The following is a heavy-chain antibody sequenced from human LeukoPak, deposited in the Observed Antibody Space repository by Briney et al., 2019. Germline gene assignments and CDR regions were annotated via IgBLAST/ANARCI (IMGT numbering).Heavy chain of an antibody. D-gene: IGHD5-12*01. CDR3: AKESIVATIXXXYFDY. Sequence: PGGSLRLSCAASGFTFSSYAMSWVRQAPGKGLEWVSAISGSGGSTYYADSVKGRFTISRDNSKNTLYLQMNSLRAEDTAVYYCAKESIVATIXXXYFDYWGQGTLVTVSS. J-gene: IGHJ4*02. V-gene: IGHV3-23*01. CDR2: ISGSGGST. CDR1: GFTFSSYA.